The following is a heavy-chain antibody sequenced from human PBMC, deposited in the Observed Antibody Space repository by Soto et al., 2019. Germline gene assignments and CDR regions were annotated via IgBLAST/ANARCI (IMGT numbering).Heavy chain of an antibody. J-gene: IGHJ5*02. V-gene: IGHV1-18*01. Sequence: ASVKVSCKASGYTFTSYGISWVRQAPGQGLEWMGWISAYNGNTNYAQKLQGRVTMTTDTSTSTAYMELRSLRSEDTAVYYCAAGEYDFWSGYYRWFDPWGQGTLVTVSS. CDR2: ISAYNGNT. D-gene: IGHD3-3*01. CDR3: AAGEYDFWSGYYRWFDP. CDR1: GYTFTSYG.